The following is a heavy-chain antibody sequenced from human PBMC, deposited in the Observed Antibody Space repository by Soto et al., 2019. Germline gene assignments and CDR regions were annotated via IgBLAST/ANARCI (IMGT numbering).Heavy chain of an antibody. CDR2: IYHSGST. Sequence: PSETLSLTCAVSGYSISSGYYLGWIRQPPGKGLEWIGTIYHSGSTYYSPSLKSRPFISLDTSKSQFFLRLTSVTAADTAMYYCARSLSSSSGYFDPWGQGTLVTVSS. V-gene: IGHV4-38-2*01. CDR3: ARSLSSSSGYFDP. CDR1: GYSISSGYY. D-gene: IGHD6-6*01. J-gene: IGHJ5*02.